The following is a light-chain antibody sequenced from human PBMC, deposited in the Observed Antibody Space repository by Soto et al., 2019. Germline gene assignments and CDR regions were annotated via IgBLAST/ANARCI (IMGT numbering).Light chain of an antibody. CDR2: GAS. CDR1: QSVSSNF. CDR3: QQYYSSPLT. J-gene: IGKJ4*01. Sequence: EIVLTQSPGTLSLSPGERATLSCRASQSVSSNFLAWYQQKPGQAPRLLIYGASSRATGIPDRFSGSGSGTDFTLTISRLEPEDVAVYYCQQYYSSPLTFGGGTKVEIK. V-gene: IGKV3-20*01.